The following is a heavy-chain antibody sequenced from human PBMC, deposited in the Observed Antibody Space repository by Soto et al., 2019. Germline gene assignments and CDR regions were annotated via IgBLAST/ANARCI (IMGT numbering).Heavy chain of an antibody. CDR2: IIPIFGTA. Sequence: GASVKVSCKASGGTFSSYAISWARQAPGQGLEWMGGIIPIFGTANYAQKFQGRVTITADESTSTAYMELRSLRSDDTAVYYCARDRRQIAAAATEGDWGQGTLVTVSS. CDR3: ARDRRQIAAAATEGD. D-gene: IGHD6-13*01. V-gene: IGHV1-69*13. J-gene: IGHJ4*02. CDR1: GGTFSSYA.